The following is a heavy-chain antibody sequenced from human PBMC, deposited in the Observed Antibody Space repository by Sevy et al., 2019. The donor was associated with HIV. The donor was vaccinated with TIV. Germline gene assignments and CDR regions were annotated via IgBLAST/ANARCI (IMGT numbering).Heavy chain of an antibody. J-gene: IGHJ4*02. CDR3: ARVFYYDYSVPGY. V-gene: IGHV1-46*03. CDR2: INPSGGST. Sequence: ASVKVSCKTSGYTFTNYYIHWVRQAPGQGLEWMGLINPSGGSTSYAQKFQGRVTMTRDTSTSTVYMELSSLRSEDTAVYYCARVFYYDYSVPGYWGQGTLVTVSS. CDR1: GYTFTNYY. D-gene: IGHD3-22*01.